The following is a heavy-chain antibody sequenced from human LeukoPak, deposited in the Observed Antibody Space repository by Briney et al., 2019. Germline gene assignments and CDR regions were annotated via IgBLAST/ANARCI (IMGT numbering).Heavy chain of an antibody. D-gene: IGHD4-17*01. V-gene: IGHV3-21*04. CDR3: ARETVTTGD. Sequence: GGSLRLSCAASGFTFSSYAMSWVRQAPGKGLEWVSFISGSGDSMYYAVSVKGRFTISRDNAKNSLYLQMNSLRAEDTAVYYCARETVTTGDWGQGTLVTVSS. J-gene: IGHJ4*02. CDR1: GFTFSSYA. CDR2: ISGSGDSM.